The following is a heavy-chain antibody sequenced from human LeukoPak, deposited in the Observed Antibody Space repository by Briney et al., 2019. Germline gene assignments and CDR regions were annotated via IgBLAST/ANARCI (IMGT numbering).Heavy chain of an antibody. CDR2: MQYDGNDE. CDR1: GFSFSNFG. D-gene: IGHD1-1*01. Sequence: AGGSLRLSCAASGFSFSNFGMHWVRQAPGKGLEWVAFMQYDGNDEYYADSVKGRFTISRDNSKNTMYLQMNSLRAEDTAVYYCAKEQQLEPFDYWGQGTLVTVSS. J-gene: IGHJ4*02. CDR3: AKEQQLEPFDY. V-gene: IGHV3-30*02.